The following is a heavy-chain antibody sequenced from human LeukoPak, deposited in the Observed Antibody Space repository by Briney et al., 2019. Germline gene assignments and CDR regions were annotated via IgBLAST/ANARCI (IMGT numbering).Heavy chain of an antibody. CDR3: ARGTTDAY. V-gene: IGHV1-46*01. J-gene: IGHJ4*02. CDR2: INPSGGST. CDR1: GYTFTSYY. D-gene: IGHD2-2*01. Sequence: ASVKVSCKASGYTFTSYYIDWVRQAPGQGLEWMGVINPSGGSTSYAQKFQGRVTMTGDPSTRTVYMEVSSLTSDDPAVYYSARGTTDAYWGQGTPVTVSS.